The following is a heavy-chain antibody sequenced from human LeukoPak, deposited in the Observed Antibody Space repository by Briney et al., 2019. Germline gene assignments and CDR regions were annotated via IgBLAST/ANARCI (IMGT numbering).Heavy chain of an antibody. Sequence: SETLSLTCTVSGGSISSSSYYWGWIRQPPGKGLEWIGSIYYSGSTYYNPSLKSRVTISVDTSKNQFSLKLSSVTAADTAVYYCATVSGDAFDIWGQGTMVTVSS. V-gene: IGHV4-39*07. CDR3: ATVSGDAFDI. CDR2: IYYSGST. CDR1: GGSISSSSYY. J-gene: IGHJ3*02.